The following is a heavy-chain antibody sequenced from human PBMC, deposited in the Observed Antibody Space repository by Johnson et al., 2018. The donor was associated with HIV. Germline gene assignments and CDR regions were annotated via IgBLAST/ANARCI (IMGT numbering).Heavy chain of an antibody. D-gene: IGHD3-22*01. CDR1: GFTFSSYA. J-gene: IGHJ3*01. Sequence: QVQLVESGGGVVQPGRSLRLSCAASGFTFSSYAMHWVRQAPGKGLEWVAVISNDGSNKYYADSVKGRFTISRDNSKNTMYLQMNSLRAEDTAVYYCAREDSSGYFDGFDVWGQGTMVTVSS. V-gene: IGHV3-30-3*01. CDR2: ISNDGSNK. CDR3: AREDSSGYFDGFDV.